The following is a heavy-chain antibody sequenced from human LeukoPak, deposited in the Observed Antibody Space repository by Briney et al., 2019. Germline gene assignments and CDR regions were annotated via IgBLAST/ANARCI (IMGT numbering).Heavy chain of an antibody. CDR2: INHSGST. D-gene: IGHD6-13*01. V-gene: IGHV4-34*01. CDR3: ARSGIAAAGNRSYYFDY. J-gene: IGHJ4*02. Sequence: GSLRLSCAASGFTFSSYSMNWVRQAPGKGLEWIGEINHSGSTNYNPSLKSRVTISVDTSKNQFSLKLSSVTAADTAVYYCARSGIAAAGNRSYYFDYWGQGTLVTVSS. CDR1: GFTFSSYS.